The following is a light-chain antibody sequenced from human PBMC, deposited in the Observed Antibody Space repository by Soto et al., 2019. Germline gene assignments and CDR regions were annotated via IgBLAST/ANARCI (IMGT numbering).Light chain of an antibody. Sequence: DVQVTQSPPSLSSYLGDSVTITCRASQNIKTYLNWYQHKVGRAPKLLIHDETSLQPDVPSRLTGSGSGTDLSLTISSLEREDFATYYCQKSFVTPRTCGQGTKVDIK. CDR3: QKSFVTPRT. J-gene: IGKJ1*01. V-gene: IGKV1-39*01. CDR1: QNIKTY. CDR2: DET.